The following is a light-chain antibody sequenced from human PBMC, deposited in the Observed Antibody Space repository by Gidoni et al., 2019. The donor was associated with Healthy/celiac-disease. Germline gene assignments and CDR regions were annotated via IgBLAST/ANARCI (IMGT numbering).Light chain of an antibody. CDR1: QRISSY. J-gene: IGKJ1*01. V-gene: IGKV1-39*01. CDR3: QQSYSTPT. Sequence: DIQMTQSPSSRSASVGDRVTITFRASQRISSYLNWYQQKPGKAPKLLIYAASSLQSGVPARFSGSGAGTDFTLTISSLQPEDFATYYCQQSYSTPTFGQGTKVEIK. CDR2: AAS.